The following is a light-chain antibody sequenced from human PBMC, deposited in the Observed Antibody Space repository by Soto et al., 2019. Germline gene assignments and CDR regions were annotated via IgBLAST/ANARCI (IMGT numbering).Light chain of an antibody. CDR3: QQSYTALSIT. V-gene: IGKV1-39*01. Sequence: DIQMTQSPSSLSASVGDRVTITCRASESINRHLNWYQQQPGKAPKLLIYAASSLQNGVPSRFWGGGSGTDFTLIITNLQPEDFATYYCQQSYTALSITFGPGTRLEMK. CDR2: AAS. J-gene: IGKJ5*01. CDR1: ESINRH.